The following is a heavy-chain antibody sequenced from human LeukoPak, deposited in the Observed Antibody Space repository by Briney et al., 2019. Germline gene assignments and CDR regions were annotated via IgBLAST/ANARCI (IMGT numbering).Heavy chain of an antibody. CDR3: ARLPLTGIFRWFDP. CDR2: IYPGDSDT. CDR1: GYSFTSYW. D-gene: IGHD7-27*01. V-gene: IGHV5-51*01. Sequence: GASLKISCEGSGYSFTSYWIGWLRQMPGKGLEWLGIIYPGDSDTRYSPSFQGQVTISADKSISTAYLQWSSLKASDTAMYYCARLPLTGIFRWFDPWGQGTLVTVSS. J-gene: IGHJ5*02.